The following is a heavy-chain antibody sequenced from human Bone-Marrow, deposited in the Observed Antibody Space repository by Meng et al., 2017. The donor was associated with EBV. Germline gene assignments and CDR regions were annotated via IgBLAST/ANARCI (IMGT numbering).Heavy chain of an antibody. V-gene: IGHV2-5*02. Sequence: ITLKESGPTLLNPHQPPTLTCTFSGFSLSTSGVGVGWIRQPPGKALEWLALIYWDDDKRYSPSLKSRLTITKDTSKNQVVLTMTNMDPVDTATYYCAHSQWPPSFDPWGQGTLVTVSS. CDR2: IYWDDDK. CDR3: AHSQWPPSFDP. D-gene: IGHD6-19*01. J-gene: IGHJ5*02. CDR1: GFSLSTSGVG.